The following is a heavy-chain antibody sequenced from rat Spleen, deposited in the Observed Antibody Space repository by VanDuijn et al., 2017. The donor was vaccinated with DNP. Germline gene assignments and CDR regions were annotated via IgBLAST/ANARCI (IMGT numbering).Heavy chain of an antibody. CDR2: INTGSGGT. CDR3: ARRAGYSSYLHAMDA. Sequence: QVQLQQSGAELAKPGSSVKISCKASGYTFTSYYISWIKQTTGQGLEYIGYINTGSGGTNYNEKFKGKATLTVDKSSSTAFMQLSSLTPDDSAVYYCARRAGYSSYLHAMDAWGQGTSVTVSS. V-gene: IGHV1-43*01. CDR1: GYTFTSYY. J-gene: IGHJ4*01. D-gene: IGHD1-2*01.